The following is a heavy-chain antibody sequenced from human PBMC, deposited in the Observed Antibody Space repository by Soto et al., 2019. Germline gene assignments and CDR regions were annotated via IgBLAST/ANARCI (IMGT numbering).Heavy chain of an antibody. CDR1: GFTFSDYY. Sequence: PGGSLRLSCAASGFTFSDYYMSWIRQAPGKGLEWVSYISSSSSYTNYADSVKGRFTISRDNAKNSLYLQMNSLRVEDTAVYYCARDHHRYSGYDYVDYWGQGTLVTVSS. V-gene: IGHV3-11*05. J-gene: IGHJ4*02. D-gene: IGHD5-12*01. CDR2: ISSSSSYT. CDR3: ARDHHRYSGYDYVDY.